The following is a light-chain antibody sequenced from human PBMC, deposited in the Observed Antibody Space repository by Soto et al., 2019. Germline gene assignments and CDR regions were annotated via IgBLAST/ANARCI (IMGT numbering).Light chain of an antibody. CDR3: QQRSNWPPWT. V-gene: IGKV3-11*01. J-gene: IGKJ1*01. CDR2: GAS. CDR1: QSVSSD. Sequence: EIVLTQSPATLSLSPGERATLSCRASQSVSSDLAWYQQKPGQAPWLLIYGASNRATGIPARFSGSGSGTDFTLTISSLEPEDFAVYYCQQRSNWPPWTFGQGTKVEIK.